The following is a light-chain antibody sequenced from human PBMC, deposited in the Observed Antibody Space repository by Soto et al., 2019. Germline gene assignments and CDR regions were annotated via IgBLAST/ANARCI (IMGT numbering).Light chain of an antibody. CDR3: QQYGSSPRT. V-gene: IGKV3-20*01. CDR2: GAS. Sequence: EIVLTQSPGTLSLSPGERATLSCRASQSVSSSYLAWYQQKHGQAPRLLIYGASSRATGIPDRFSGSGSGTDFTLTISRLEPEDFAVYYCQQYGSSPRTFGQGTKVAI. J-gene: IGKJ1*01. CDR1: QSVSSSY.